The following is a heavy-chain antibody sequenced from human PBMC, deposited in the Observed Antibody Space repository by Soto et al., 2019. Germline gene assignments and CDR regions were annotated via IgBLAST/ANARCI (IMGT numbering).Heavy chain of an antibody. CDR3: AKVMRVVAAISYFDS. Sequence: QVQLVESGGGVVQPGRSLRLSCAASGFTFSSYGMHWVRQAPGKGLEWVAVISYDGSNKYYADSVKGRFTISRDNSKNPLYLQMISLSAEETAVYYCAKVMRVVAAISYFDSWGQGTLVTVSS. CDR1: GFTFSSYG. D-gene: IGHD2-21*02. V-gene: IGHV3-30*18. J-gene: IGHJ4*02. CDR2: ISYDGSNK.